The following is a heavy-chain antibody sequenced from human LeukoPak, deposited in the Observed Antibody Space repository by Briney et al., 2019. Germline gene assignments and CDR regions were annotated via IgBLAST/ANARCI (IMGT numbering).Heavy chain of an antibody. CDR3: ARGRSIAARFCWFDP. V-gene: IGHV1-2*02. D-gene: IGHD6-6*01. CDR1: VSTFTGYY. Sequence: GASVKVSCKASVSTFTGYYMHWVRQAPGQGLGWIGWINPNSGGTNYAQKFQGRVTMTRDTSISTAYMELSRLRSDDTAVYYCARGRSIAARFCWFDPWGQGTLVTVSS. J-gene: IGHJ5*02. CDR2: INPNSGGT.